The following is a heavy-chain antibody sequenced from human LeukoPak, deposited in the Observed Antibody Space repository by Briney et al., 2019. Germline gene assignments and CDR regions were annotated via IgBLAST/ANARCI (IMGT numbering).Heavy chain of an antibody. CDR2: MYYGGSS. V-gene: IGHV4-59*01. D-gene: IGHD2-2*01. J-gene: IGHJ2*01. Sequence: SETLSLTCTVSGGSISGYYWTWIRQPPGKGLEWIVYMYYGGSSNYNPSLKGRVTMSIDTSRNQFSLRVTSVTAADTAVYYCARKGYCSSTSCPDWYFDLWGRGTLATVSS. CDR1: GGSISGYY. CDR3: ARKGYCSSTSCPDWYFDL.